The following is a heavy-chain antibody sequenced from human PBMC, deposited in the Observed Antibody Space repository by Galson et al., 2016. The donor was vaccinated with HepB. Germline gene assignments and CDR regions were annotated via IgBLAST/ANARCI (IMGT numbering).Heavy chain of an antibody. CDR2: INRDGSTT. J-gene: IGHJ4*02. CDR3: ARMNYYGSGSPIDH. CDR1: GFNFSTYW. D-gene: IGHD3-10*01. Sequence: SLRLSCAVSGFNFSTYWMHWVRQAPGEGLVWVSRINRDGSTTNYVDSVKGRSTISRDNAENTLYLQMDSLRVDDTAVYYCARMNYYGSGSPIDHWGQGSLVTVSS. V-gene: IGHV3-74*01.